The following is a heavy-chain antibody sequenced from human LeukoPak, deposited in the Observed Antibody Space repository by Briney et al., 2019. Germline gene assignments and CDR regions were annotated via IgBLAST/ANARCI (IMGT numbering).Heavy chain of an antibody. V-gene: IGHV3-11*06. J-gene: IGHJ5*02. CDR1: GFTFSDYY. CDR3: ARAPLWFGELSFDP. D-gene: IGHD3-10*01. CDR2: ISSSSSYT. Sequence: GGSLRLSCAASGFTFSDYYMSWIRQAPGKGLEWVSYISSSSSYTSYADSVKGRFTISRDNAKNSLYLQMNSLRAEDTAVYYCARAPLWFGELSFDPWGQGTLVTVSS.